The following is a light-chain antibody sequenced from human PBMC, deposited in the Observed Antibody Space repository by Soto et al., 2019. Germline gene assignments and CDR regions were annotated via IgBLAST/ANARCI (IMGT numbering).Light chain of an antibody. V-gene: IGLV2-14*01. CDR3: SSYTINTARV. CDR1: GSDIDRYSY. CDR2: GVS. Sequence: QSALTQPASVSGSPGQSITISCAGTGSDIDRYSYVSWYQQYPGKVPKLIIYGVSNRPSGVSSRFSGAKSGKTASLTISGLQSEDEADYYCSSYTINTARVFGGGTQLTVL. J-gene: IGLJ3*02.